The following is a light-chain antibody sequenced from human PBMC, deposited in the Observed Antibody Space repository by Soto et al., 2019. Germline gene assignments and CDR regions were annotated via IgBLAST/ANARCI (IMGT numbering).Light chain of an antibody. J-gene: IGKJ5*01. CDR3: QQLFRYPIT. Sequence: DIQLTQSPSFLSASVGDTVTITCRASQDMGNYLAWYQQKPGKAPKLLIYSASTLQGGVPSRFSGSGAGTEFPRTISNPQPENFAVYPCQQLFRYPITFGQGTRLEI. CDR2: SAS. CDR1: QDMGNY. V-gene: IGKV1-9*01.